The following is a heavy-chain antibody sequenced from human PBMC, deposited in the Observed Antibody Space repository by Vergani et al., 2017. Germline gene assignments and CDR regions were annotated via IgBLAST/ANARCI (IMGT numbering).Heavy chain of an antibody. J-gene: IGHJ4*02. V-gene: IGHV1-58*02. Sequence: QMQLVQSGPEVKKPGTSVKVSCKASGFTFTSSAMQWVRQARGQRLEWIGWIVVGSGNTNYAQKFQERVTITRDMSTSTAYMELSSLRSEDTAVYYCAAVLGLWFGEYSSPTLDYWGQGTLVTVSS. CDR2: IVVGSGNT. D-gene: IGHD3-10*01. CDR1: GFTFTSSA. CDR3: AAVLGLWFGEYSSPTLDY.